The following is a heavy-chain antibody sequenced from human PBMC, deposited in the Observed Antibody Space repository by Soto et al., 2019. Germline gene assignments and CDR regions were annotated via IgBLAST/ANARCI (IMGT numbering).Heavy chain of an antibody. J-gene: IGHJ5*02. CDR3: ARDVRLVGAIPYNWFDP. CDR1: GYTFTSYA. V-gene: IGHV1-69*06. CDR2: IIPIFGTA. D-gene: IGHD1-26*01. Sequence: GASVKVSCKASGYTFTSYAISWVRQAPGQGLEWMGGIIPIFGTASYAQKFQGRVTITADKSTSTAYMELSSLRSEDTAVYYCARDVRLVGAIPYNWFDPWGQGTLVTVSS.